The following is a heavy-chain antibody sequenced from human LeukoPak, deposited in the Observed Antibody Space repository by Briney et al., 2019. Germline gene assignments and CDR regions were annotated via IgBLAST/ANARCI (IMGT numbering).Heavy chain of an antibody. D-gene: IGHD1-26*01. CDR1: GFSFSSYG. Sequence: GGSLRLSCAASGFSFSSYGMHWVRQTPGKGLEWLAVISYDGSDKYYVDSVKGRFTISRDNSKNTLYLQMHRLRPADTDVYPCEDDLRGSPTIDYWGQGTLVTVSS. CDR3: EDDLRGSPTIDY. V-gene: IGHV3-30*18. CDR2: ISYDGSDK. J-gene: IGHJ4*02.